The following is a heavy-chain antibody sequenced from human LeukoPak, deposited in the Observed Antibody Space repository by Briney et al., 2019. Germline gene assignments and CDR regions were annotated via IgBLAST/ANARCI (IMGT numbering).Heavy chain of an antibody. V-gene: IGHV3-23*01. J-gene: IGHJ4*02. CDR3: ARDPASIMITFGGVIA. Sequence: GGSLRLSCAASGFTFSSYAMSWVRQAPGKGLEWVSAISGSGGSTYYADSVKGRFTISRDNAKNSLYLQMNSLRAEDTAVYYCARDPASIMITFGGVIAWGQGTLVTVSS. CDR2: ISGSGGST. D-gene: IGHD3-16*02. CDR1: GFTFSSYA.